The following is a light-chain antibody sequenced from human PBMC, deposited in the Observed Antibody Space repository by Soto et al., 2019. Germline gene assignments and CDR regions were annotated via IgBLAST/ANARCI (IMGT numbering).Light chain of an antibody. CDR2: DVS. J-gene: IGLJ1*01. CDR1: SSDVGGYNY. Sequence: QSVLTQPASVSGSPGQSITISCTGTSSDVGGYNYVSWSQQHPGKAPKLIIYDVSNRPSGVSNRFSGSKSGNTASLTISGLQAEDEADYYCSSYTSRSTHIFGTGTKVTVL. CDR3: SSYTSRSTHI. V-gene: IGLV2-14*03.